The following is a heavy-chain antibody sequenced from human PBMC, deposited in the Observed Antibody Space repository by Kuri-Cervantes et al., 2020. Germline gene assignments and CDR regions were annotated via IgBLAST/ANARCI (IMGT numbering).Heavy chain of an antibody. V-gene: IGHV1-69*01. D-gene: IGHD6-13*01. Sequence: KISCAASGFTFSSYAISWVRQAPGQGLEWMGGIIPIFGTANYAQKFQGRVTITADESTSTAYMELSSLRSEDTAVYYCATSSSWYNHNWFDPWGQGTLVTVSS. CDR1: GFTFSSYA. CDR2: IIPIFGTA. J-gene: IGHJ5*02. CDR3: ATSSSWYNHNWFDP.